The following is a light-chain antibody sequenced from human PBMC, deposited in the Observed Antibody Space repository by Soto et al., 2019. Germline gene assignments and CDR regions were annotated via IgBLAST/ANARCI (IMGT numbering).Light chain of an antibody. CDR2: STS. J-gene: IGLJ3*02. Sequence: QAVVTQEPSLTVSPGGTVTLTCASSTGAVTSEYHPNWFQQKLGQAPRSLIYSTSNKHPWTPARFSGSLLGGKAALTLSGVQPEDEAEYYCLLYYGGAHLWVFGGGTKLTVL. CDR3: LLYYGGAHLWV. V-gene: IGLV7-43*01. CDR1: TGAVTSEYH.